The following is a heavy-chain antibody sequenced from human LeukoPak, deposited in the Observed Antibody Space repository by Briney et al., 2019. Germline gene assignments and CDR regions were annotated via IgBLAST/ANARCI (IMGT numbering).Heavy chain of an antibody. CDR3: AKGLFSAYDKYFDS. D-gene: IGHD5-12*01. J-gene: IGHJ4*02. CDR1: GFAFESFT. V-gene: IGHV3-21*04. Sequence: GGSLRLSCVGSGFAFESFTMTWFRQAPGKGLEWVSLISATSSDINYAESVRGRFTISRDNAKNSLFLQMDSLRVEDTAIYYCAKGLFSAYDKYFDSWGQGTLVTVSS. CDR2: ISATSSDI.